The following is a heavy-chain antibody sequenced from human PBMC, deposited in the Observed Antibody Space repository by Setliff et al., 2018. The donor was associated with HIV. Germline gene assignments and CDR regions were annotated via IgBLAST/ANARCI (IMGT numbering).Heavy chain of an antibody. V-gene: IGHV4-39*07. CDR3: ARDQPQDYDSLTGYYTGRYFDY. D-gene: IGHD3-9*01. Sequence: SETLSLTCSVSGGSISSGTDFWSWIRQPAGKGLEWIGSIYHSGRTYYNPSLKSRVTISVDTSKNQFSLKLTSVTAADTAVYYCARDQPQDYDSLTGYYTGRYFDYWGRGTLVTVSS. CDR1: GGSISSGTDF. CDR2: IYHSGRT. J-gene: IGHJ4*02.